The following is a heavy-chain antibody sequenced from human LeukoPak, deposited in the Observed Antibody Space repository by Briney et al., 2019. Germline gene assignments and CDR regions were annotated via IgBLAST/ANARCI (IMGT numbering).Heavy chain of an antibody. J-gene: IGHJ4*02. CDR2: ISGSGGST. V-gene: IGHV3-23*01. Sequence: GGSLRLSCAASGFTFSNYAMSWVRQAPGKGLEWVSAISGSGGSTYYADSVKGRFTISRDNSKNTLYLQMNSLRAGDTALYYCAKEESSSWYDYWGQGTLVTVSS. D-gene: IGHD6-13*01. CDR3: AKEESSSWYDY. CDR1: GFTFSNYA.